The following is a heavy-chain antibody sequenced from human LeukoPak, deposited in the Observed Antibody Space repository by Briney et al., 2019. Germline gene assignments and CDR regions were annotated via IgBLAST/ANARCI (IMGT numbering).Heavy chain of an antibody. CDR2: IYPGDSDT. J-gene: IGHJ4*02. CDR3: ARLTYYYDSSGGHFDY. CDR1: GYSFTSYW. Sequence: GESLKISCKGSGYSFTSYWIGWVRQMPGKGLEWMGIIYPGDSDTRYSPSFQGQVTISADKSISTAYLQWSSLKASDTAMYYCARLTYYYDSSGGHFDYWGQGTLVTVSS. V-gene: IGHV5-51*01. D-gene: IGHD3-22*01.